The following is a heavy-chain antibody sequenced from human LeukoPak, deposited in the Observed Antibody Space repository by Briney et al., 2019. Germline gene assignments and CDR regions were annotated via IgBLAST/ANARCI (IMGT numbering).Heavy chain of an antibody. D-gene: IGHD1-14*01. Sequence: GASVKVSCKASGYTFTTYDMHWVRQAPGQGLEWMGIINPSAGSTSYAQKFQGRVTMTRDTSTSTLYMELSSLTSEDTAVYYCARTYNRGSYHFDHWGQGTLVTVSS. V-gene: IGHV1-46*01. CDR3: ARTYNRGSYHFDH. CDR1: GYTFTTYD. J-gene: IGHJ4*02. CDR2: INPSAGST.